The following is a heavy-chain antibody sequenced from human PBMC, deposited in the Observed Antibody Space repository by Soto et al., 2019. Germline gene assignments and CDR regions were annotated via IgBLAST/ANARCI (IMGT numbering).Heavy chain of an antibody. Sequence: SETLSLTCAVYGGSFSGYYWSWIRQPPGKGLEWIGEINHSGSTNCNPSLKSRVTISVDTSKNQFSLKLSSVTAADTAVYYCARGLLDDAFDIWGQGTMVTVSS. D-gene: IGHD1-26*01. CDR2: INHSGST. V-gene: IGHV4-34*01. CDR3: ARGLLDDAFDI. CDR1: GGSFSGYY. J-gene: IGHJ3*02.